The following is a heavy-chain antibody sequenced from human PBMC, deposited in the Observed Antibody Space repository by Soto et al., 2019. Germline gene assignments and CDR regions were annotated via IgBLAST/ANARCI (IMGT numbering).Heavy chain of an antibody. CDR3: ARGYSYGYLVDY. CDR1: GYTFTSYA. D-gene: IGHD5-18*01. CDR2: INAGNGNT. V-gene: IGHV1-3*01. J-gene: IGHJ4*02. Sequence: ASMKVSCKASGYTFTSYAMHWVRQAPGQRLEWMGWINAGNGNTKYSQKFQGRVTITRDTSASTAYMELSSLRSEDTAVYYCARGYSYGYLVDYWGQGTLVTVSS.